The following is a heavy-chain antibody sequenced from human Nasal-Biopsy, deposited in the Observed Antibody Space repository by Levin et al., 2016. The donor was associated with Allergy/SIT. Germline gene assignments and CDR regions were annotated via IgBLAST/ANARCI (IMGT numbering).Heavy chain of an antibody. Sequence: SETLSLTCTVSGGSISTYYWSWIRRPPGKGLEWIGYINYNGHTNSNPSLKSRVTISVDTSKNQFSLKLNSVTAADTAVYYCARDTYYYDDGTFTDIFDSWGQGTMVTVSS. J-gene: IGHJ3*02. CDR3: ARDTYYYDDGTFTDIFDS. D-gene: IGHD3-22*01. CDR1: GGSISTYY. CDR2: INYNGHT. V-gene: IGHV4-59*01.